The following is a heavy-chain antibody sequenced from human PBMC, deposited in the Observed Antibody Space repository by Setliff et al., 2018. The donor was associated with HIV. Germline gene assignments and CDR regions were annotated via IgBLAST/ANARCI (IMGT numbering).Heavy chain of an antibody. D-gene: IGHD7-27*01. CDR2: IYYSGST. Sequence: LSLNCTVSGDSISSYYWSWIRQPPGKGLEWIGYIYYSGSTNYNPSLKSRVTISVDTSKNQLSLKLSSVTAADTAVYYCARQVGNKVLFDSWGQGTLVTVSS. CDR1: GDSISSYY. CDR3: ARQVGNKVLFDS. V-gene: IGHV4-59*01. J-gene: IGHJ4*02.